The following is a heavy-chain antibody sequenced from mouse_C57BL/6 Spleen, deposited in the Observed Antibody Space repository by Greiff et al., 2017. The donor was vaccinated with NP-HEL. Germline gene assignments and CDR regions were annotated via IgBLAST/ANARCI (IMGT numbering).Heavy chain of an antibody. Sequence: DVQLQESGPELVKPGASVKIPCKASGYTFTDYNMDWVKQSHGKSLEWIGDINPNNGGTIYNQKFKGKATLTVDKSSSTAYMELRSLTSEDTAVYYCARSDYDYDGDYYAMDYWGQGTSVTVSS. J-gene: IGHJ4*01. CDR2: INPNNGGT. CDR3: ARSDYDYDGDYYAMDY. CDR1: GYTFTDYN. D-gene: IGHD2-4*01. V-gene: IGHV1-18*01.